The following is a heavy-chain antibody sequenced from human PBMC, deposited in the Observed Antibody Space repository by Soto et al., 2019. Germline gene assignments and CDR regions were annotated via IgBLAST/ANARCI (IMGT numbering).Heavy chain of an antibody. V-gene: IGHV3-23*01. CDR1: GFTFSSYA. J-gene: IGHJ4*02. CDR2: VSDSGGSA. CDR3: AKGGILDQVPRRNFDY. Sequence: EVQLLDSGGGLVQPGGSLRLSCAASGFTFSSYAMTWVRQAPGKGLEWVSTVSDSGGSAYYADSVKGRFTVSRDNSKNIFYLQMTRLGVEDTAVYFCAKGGILDQVPRRNFDYWGQGTLVTVSS.